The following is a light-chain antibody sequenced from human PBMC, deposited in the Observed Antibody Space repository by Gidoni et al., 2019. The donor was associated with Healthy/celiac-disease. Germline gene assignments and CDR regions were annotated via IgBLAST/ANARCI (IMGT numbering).Light chain of an antibody. J-gene: IGLJ2*01. CDR1: KLGDKY. Sequence: SYELTQPPSVSASPGQTASIPCPGDKLGDKYACWYQQKPGQSPVLVIYQDSKRPSGIPERFSGSNSGNTATLTISGTQAMDEADYYCQAWDSSTVVFGGGTKLTVL. CDR3: QAWDSSTVV. CDR2: QDS. V-gene: IGLV3-1*01.